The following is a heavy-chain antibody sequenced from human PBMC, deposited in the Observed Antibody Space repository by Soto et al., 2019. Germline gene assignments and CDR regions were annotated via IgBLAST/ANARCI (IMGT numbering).Heavy chain of an antibody. D-gene: IGHD6-13*01. J-gene: IGHJ5*02. V-gene: IGHV3-30*18. CDR1: GFTFSSYG. Sequence: QVQLVESGGGVVQPGRSLRLSCAASGFTFSSYGMHWVRQAPGKGLEWVAVISYAGSNKYYADSVKGRFTISRDNSKNGLYLQMNSLRAEDTAVYYCAKHPRAVIAAARPGWLDPWGQGTLVSVSS. CDR2: ISYAGSNK. CDR3: AKHPRAVIAAARPGWLDP.